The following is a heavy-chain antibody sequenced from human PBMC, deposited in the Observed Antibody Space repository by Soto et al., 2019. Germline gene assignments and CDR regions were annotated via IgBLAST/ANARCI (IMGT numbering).Heavy chain of an antibody. CDR1: GFTFSSYG. Sequence: GGSLRLSCAASGFTFSSYGMHWFRQAPGKGLEWVAVIWYDGSNKYYADSVKGRFTISRDNSKNTLYLQMNSLRAEDTAVYYCAREAMSGYDYCSGGSCPDNYFDYWGQGTLVTVSS. V-gene: IGHV3-33*01. D-gene: IGHD2-15*01. CDR2: IWYDGSNK. CDR3: AREAMSGYDYCSGGSCPDNYFDY. J-gene: IGHJ4*02.